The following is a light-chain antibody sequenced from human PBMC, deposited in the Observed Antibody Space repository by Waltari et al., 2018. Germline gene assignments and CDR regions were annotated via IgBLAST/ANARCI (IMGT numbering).Light chain of an antibody. CDR1: SRGVGRYNS. CDR3: SSYTSSDTYV. J-gene: IGLJ1*01. Sequence: QSALTQPASASGSPGQSITISCPGTSRGVGRYNSVSWYQQHPVKAPNLMIYYVRNRPAGVSNRFFGSKFGNTASLTISGLQAEDEADYYCSSYTSSDTYVFGTGTKVTVL. V-gene: IGLV2-14*03. CDR2: YVR.